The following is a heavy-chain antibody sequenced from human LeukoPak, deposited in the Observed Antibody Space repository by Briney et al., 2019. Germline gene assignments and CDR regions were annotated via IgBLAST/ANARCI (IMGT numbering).Heavy chain of an antibody. CDR3: AKDRYWSRPYDY. V-gene: IGHV3-23*01. Sequence: AGGSLRLSCAASGFTFSSYAMSWVRQAPGKGLEWVSAISGSGGSTYYADSVKGRFTTSRDNSKNTLYLQMNSLRAEDTAAYYCAKDRYWSRPYDYWGQGTLVTVSS. D-gene: IGHD2-8*02. CDR2: ISGSGGST. J-gene: IGHJ4*02. CDR1: GFTFSSYA.